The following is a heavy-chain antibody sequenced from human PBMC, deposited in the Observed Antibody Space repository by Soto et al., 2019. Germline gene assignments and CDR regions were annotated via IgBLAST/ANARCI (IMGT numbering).Heavy chain of an antibody. Sequence: QVQLVESGGGVVQPGGSLRLSCAASGFTFSTYAMQWVRQAPGKGLEWVAVVSSEGGTQFYADSVKGRFTISRDNPRNTVYLQMSSLTTEDTAVYYCARDLSRGITMIALEIHYWGQGTLVTVSS. D-gene: IGHD3-22*01. CDR3: ARDLSRGITMIALEIHY. CDR1: GFTFSTYA. J-gene: IGHJ4*02. V-gene: IGHV3-30-3*01. CDR2: VSSEGGTQ.